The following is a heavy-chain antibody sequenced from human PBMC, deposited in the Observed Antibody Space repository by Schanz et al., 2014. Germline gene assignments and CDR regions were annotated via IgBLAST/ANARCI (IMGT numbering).Heavy chain of an antibody. J-gene: IGHJ2*01. D-gene: IGHD6-6*01. Sequence: QVQLVQSGAEVKKPGASVKVSCKASGYTFTGYYMHWVRQAPGQGLEWMGWINPNSGGTNYAQKSQGRVTMTREPSISTAYMELSRLRSDDPAVYYCARAGQDFEYSSLSPIWYFDLWGRGTLVTVSS. CDR3: ARAGQDFEYSSLSPIWYFDL. V-gene: IGHV1-2*02. CDR1: GYTFTGYY. CDR2: INPNSGGT.